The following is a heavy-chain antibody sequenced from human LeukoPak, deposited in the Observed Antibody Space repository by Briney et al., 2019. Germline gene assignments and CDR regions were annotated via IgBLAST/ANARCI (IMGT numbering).Heavy chain of an antibody. CDR3: AKDRAVAHIEIDY. V-gene: IGHV3-33*06. CDR2: IWYDGGNK. CDR1: GFTFSIYG. Sequence: PGGSLRLSCAASGFTFSIYGMHWVRQAPGKGLEWVAVIWYDGGNKYYADSVKGRFTISRDNSENMVYLQMNSLTAEDTAVYYCAKDRAVAHIEIDYWGQGTLVTVSS. J-gene: IGHJ4*02.